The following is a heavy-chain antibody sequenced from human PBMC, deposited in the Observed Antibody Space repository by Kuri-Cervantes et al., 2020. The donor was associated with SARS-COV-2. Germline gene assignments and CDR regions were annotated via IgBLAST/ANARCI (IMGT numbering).Heavy chain of an antibody. CDR1: GGTFSSYT. J-gene: IGHJ6*03. V-gene: IGHV1-18*01. CDR2: ISAYNGNT. Sequence: ASVKVSCKASGGTFSSYTISWVRQAPGQGLEWMGWISAYNGNTNYAQKLQGRVTMTTDTSTSTAYMELRSLRSDDTAVYYCARSYYDFWSGYKRTYYYYYYMDVWGKGTTVTVSS. D-gene: IGHD3-3*01. CDR3: ARSYYDFWSGYKRTYYYYYYMDV.